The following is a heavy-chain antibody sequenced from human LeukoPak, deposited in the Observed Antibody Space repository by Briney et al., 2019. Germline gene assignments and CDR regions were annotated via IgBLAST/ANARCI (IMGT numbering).Heavy chain of an antibody. Sequence: GASVKVSCKASGYTFTSYGISWVRQAPRQGLEWMGWISAYNGNTNYAQKLQGRVTMTTDTSTSTAYMELRSLRSDDTAVYYCARGVRKYSSGCHADYWGQGTLVTVSS. CDR3: ARGVRKYSSGCHADY. V-gene: IGHV1-18*01. D-gene: IGHD6-19*01. CDR1: GYTFTSYG. CDR2: ISAYNGNT. J-gene: IGHJ4*02.